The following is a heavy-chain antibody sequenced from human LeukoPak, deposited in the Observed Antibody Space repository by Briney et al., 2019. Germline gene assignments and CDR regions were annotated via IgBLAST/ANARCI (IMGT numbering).Heavy chain of an antibody. CDR3: AIRHYDILTGYSDWFDP. Sequence: ASVTVSCKASGYTFTGYYMHWVRQAPGQGLEWMGWINPNSGGTNYAQKFQGRVTMTRDTSISTAYMELSRLRSDDTAVYYCAIRHYDILTGYSDWFDPWGQGTLVTVSS. V-gene: IGHV1-2*02. D-gene: IGHD3-9*01. CDR1: GYTFTGYY. CDR2: INPNSGGT. J-gene: IGHJ5*02.